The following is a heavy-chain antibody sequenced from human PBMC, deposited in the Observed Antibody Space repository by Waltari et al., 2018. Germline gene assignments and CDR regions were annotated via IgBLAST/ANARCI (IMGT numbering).Heavy chain of an antibody. CDR1: GLAFSAYW. CDR2: TKPDGSET. Sequence: EVQLVESGGDLVQPGGSLRLSCAASGLAFSAYWMAWLRQIPGKGLEWLTNTKPDGSETYYLDSLRGRFTTSRDNAKNSLYLQMNSLRTEDTAVYYCARDSGDKTIDFWGLGTLVTVST. J-gene: IGHJ4*02. V-gene: IGHV3-7*03. D-gene: IGHD3-10*01. CDR3: ARDSGDKTIDF.